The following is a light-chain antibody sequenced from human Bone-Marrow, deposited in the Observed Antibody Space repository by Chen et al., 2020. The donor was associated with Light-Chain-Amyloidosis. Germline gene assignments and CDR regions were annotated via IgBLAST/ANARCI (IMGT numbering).Light chain of an antibody. V-gene: IGKV3-15*01. CDR1: QSVSSK. CDR3: QQYNNWPRT. CDR2: GAS. Sequence: EIVMTQSPATLSVSPGERGTISCRASQSVSSKLAWYQQKPGQAPRLLIYGASTRATGIPVRFSGSGSGTEFTLTISSMQSEDFAVYYCQQYNNWPRTFGQGTKVEIK. J-gene: IGKJ1*01.